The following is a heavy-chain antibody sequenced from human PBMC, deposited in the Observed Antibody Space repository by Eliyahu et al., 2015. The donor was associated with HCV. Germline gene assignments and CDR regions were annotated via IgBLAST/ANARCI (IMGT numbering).Heavy chain of an antibody. CDR2: VYYSGNT. J-gene: IGHJ5*02. V-gene: IGHV4-39*01. CDR1: GGSISTSTYY. D-gene: IGHD3/OR15-3a*01. Sequence: QLQLQESGPGLVKPSETLSLTCTVSGGSISTSTYYWGWIRQPPGKGLEWIGNVYYSGNTYYNPSHKSRVTISVDASKNQFSLKLTSVTAADTAVYYCAKLDRQPSRRWLDPWGQGTLVTVSS. CDR3: AKLDRQPSRRWLDP.